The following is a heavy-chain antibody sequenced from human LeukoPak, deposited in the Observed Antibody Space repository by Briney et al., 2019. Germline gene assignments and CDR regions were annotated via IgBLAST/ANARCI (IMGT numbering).Heavy chain of an antibody. J-gene: IGHJ6*03. Sequence: ASVKVSCKASGYIFTSYYMHWVRQAPGQGLEWMGIINPSGGSTSYAQKFQGRVTMTRDMSTSTVYMELSSLRSEDTAVYYCASDYCGGDCGTGYYYYMDVWGKGTTVTVSS. V-gene: IGHV1-46*01. CDR2: INPSGGST. CDR1: GYIFTSYY. CDR3: ASDYCGGDCGTGYYYYMDV. D-gene: IGHD2-21*02.